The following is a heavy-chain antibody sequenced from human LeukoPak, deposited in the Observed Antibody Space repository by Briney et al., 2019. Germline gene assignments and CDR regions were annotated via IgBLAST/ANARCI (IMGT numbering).Heavy chain of an antibody. J-gene: IGHJ4*02. CDR2: ISGSGGST. CDR3: AKDRDYDFWSGYYWDN. V-gene: IGHV3-23*01. Sequence: GGSLRLSCAASGFTFSSYAMSWVRQAPGRGLEWVSSISGSGGSTYYADSVKGRFTISRDNSKDTLYLQMHSLRGEDTAVYFCAKDRDYDFWSGYYWDNWGRGTLVTISS. D-gene: IGHD3-3*01. CDR1: GFTFSSYA.